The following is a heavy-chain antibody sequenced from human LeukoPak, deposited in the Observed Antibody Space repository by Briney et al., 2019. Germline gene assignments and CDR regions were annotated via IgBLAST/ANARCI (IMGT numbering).Heavy chain of an antibody. CDR2: INPNSGGT. V-gene: IGHV1-2*02. CDR3: ARLIYCSSTSCPQKVAFDI. J-gene: IGHJ3*02. D-gene: IGHD2-2*01. Sequence: EASVKVSCKASGYTFTGYYMHWVRQAPGQGLEWMGWINPNSGGTNYAQNFQGRVTMTRDTSISTAYMELSRLRSDDTAVYYCARLIYCSSTSCPQKVAFDIWGQGTMVTVSS. CDR1: GYTFTGYY.